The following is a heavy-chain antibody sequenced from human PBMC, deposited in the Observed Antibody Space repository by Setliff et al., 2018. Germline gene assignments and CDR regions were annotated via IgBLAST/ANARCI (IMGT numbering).Heavy chain of an antibody. J-gene: IGHJ4*02. V-gene: IGHV4-39*07. CDR3: ARRETYYNFWSGYYAY. CDR1: GGSISSSSYY. D-gene: IGHD3-3*01. Sequence: PSETLSLTCTVSGGSISSSSYYWGWNRQPPGKGLEWIGSIYYSGSTYYNPSLKSRVTISVDTSKNQFSLKLSSVTAADTAVYYCARRETYYNFWSGYYAYWGQGALVTVSS. CDR2: IYYSGST.